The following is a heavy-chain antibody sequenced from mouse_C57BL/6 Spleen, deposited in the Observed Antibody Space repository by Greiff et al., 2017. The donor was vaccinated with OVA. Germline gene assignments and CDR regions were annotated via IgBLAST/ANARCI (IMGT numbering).Heavy chain of an antibody. CDR3: ARNWGTTVVAGYYYAMDY. CDR1: GFSLTSYA. CDR2: IWTGGGT. V-gene: IGHV2-9-1*01. J-gene: IGHJ4*01. Sequence: VKLMESGPGLVAPSQSLSITCTVSGFSLTSYAISWVRQPPGKGLEWLGVIWTGGGTNYNSALKSRLSISKDNSKSQVFLKMNSLQTDDTARYYCARNWGTTVVAGYYYAMDYWGQGTSVTVSS. D-gene: IGHD1-1*01.